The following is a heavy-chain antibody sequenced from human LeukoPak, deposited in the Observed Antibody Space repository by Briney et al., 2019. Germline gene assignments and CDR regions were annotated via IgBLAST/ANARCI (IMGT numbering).Heavy chain of an antibody. J-gene: IGHJ6*03. D-gene: IGHD4-17*01. CDR1: GFTFSSYE. CDR3: AKAHDYGDYGYYYYYMDV. CDR2: ISGSGGST. Sequence: PGGSLRLSCAASGFTFSSYEMSWVRQAPGKGLEWVSAISGSGGSTYYADSVKGRFTISRDNSKNTLYLQMNSLRAEDTAVYYCAKAHDYGDYGYYYYYMDVWGKGTTVTVSS. V-gene: IGHV3-23*01.